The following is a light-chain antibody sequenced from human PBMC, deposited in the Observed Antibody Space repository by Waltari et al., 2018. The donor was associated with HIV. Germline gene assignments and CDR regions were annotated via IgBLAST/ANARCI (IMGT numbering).Light chain of an antibody. J-gene: IGLJ2*01. CDR3: CAYAGSTTYVI. Sequence: QSALTQPASVSGSPGQSITISCTGTSSAVGGYNLFSWYQQHPGKDPKLMIYEVSKRPSGVSNRFSGCKSGNTASLTISGLQAEDEADYYCCAYAGSTTYVIFGGGTKLTVL. V-gene: IGLV2-23*02. CDR2: EVS. CDR1: SSAVGGYNL.